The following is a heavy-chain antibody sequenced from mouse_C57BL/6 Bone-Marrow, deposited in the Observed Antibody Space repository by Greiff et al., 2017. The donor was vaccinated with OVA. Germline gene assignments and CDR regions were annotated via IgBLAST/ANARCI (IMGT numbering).Heavy chain of an antibody. CDR2: IYPRSGNP. Sequence: QVQLQQSGAELARPGASVKLSCKASGYTFTSYGISWVKQRTGQGLEWIGEIYPRSGNPYYNEKFKGKATLTADKSSSPAYMELRSLTSEDSAVYFCARRGDYDVLAWFAYWGQGTLVTVSA. CDR1: GYTFTSYG. D-gene: IGHD2-4*01. CDR3: ARRGDYDVLAWFAY. V-gene: IGHV1-81*01. J-gene: IGHJ3*01.